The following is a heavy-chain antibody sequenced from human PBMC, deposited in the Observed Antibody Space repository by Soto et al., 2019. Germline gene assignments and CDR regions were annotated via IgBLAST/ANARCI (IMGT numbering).Heavy chain of an antibody. J-gene: IGHJ3*02. Sequence: QVQLQESGPGLVKPSGTLSLTCAVSGGSISSSNWWSWVRQPPGKGLEWIGEIYHSGSTNYNPSRKSQVTIPLDKPKTQSALKLSPVTAADTAVYYCASYTPRQDAFDIWGQGTMVTVSS. CDR2: IYHSGST. CDR3: ASYTPRQDAFDI. CDR1: GGSISSSNW. V-gene: IGHV4-4*02. D-gene: IGHD3-16*01.